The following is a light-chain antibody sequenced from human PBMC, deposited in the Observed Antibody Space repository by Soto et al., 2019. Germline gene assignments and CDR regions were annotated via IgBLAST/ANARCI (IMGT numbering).Light chain of an antibody. Sequence: DIQMTQSPSSLSASVGARVPITCRASQGISNYLAWYQQKPGKVPKLLIYKASTLKSGVPSRFSGSGSGTEFTLTISNLQPDDFATYYCQQYDSYSSGPFGQGTKVDI. CDR3: QQYDSYSSGP. CDR2: KAS. CDR1: QGISNY. J-gene: IGKJ1*01. V-gene: IGKV1-5*03.